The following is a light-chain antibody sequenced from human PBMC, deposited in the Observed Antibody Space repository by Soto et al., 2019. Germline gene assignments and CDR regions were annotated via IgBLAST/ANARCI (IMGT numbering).Light chain of an antibody. V-gene: IGKV3-11*01. CDR2: GAS. Sequence: EIVLTQSPGTLSLSPGERATLSCSASQSVSNNYLAWYQQKPRQAPRLLIYGASNRATGIPARFSGSGSGTDFTLTISSLEPEDFAVYYCQQRSNWPITFGQGTRLEIK. J-gene: IGKJ5*01. CDR3: QQRSNWPIT. CDR1: QSVSNNY.